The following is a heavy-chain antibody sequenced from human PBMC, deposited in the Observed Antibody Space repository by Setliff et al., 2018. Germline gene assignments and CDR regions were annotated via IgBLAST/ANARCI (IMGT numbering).Heavy chain of an antibody. J-gene: IGHJ4*02. CDR2: IIPMFGTA. CDR1: GGTFSSYA. D-gene: IGHD3-10*01. CDR3: AARCSSTSCRYYYGSGSSVPFDH. Sequence: SVKVSCKASGGTFSSYAISWVRQAPGQGLEWMGGIIPMFGTANYAQKFQGRVTITADESTSTAYMELSSLRSEDTAVYYCAARCSSTSCRYYYGSGSSVPFDHWGQGALVTVSS. V-gene: IGHV1-69*13.